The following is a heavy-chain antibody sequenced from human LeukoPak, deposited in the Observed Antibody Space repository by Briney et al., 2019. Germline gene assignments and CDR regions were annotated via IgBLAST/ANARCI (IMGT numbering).Heavy chain of an antibody. J-gene: IGHJ4*02. CDR1: GFTFDDYA. Sequence: GGSLRLSCAASGFTFDDYAMHWVRQAPGKGLEWVSGISWNSGSIGYADSVKGRFTISRDNAKNSLHLQMNSLRAEDTALYYCAKAGSEWLDYYFDYWGQGTLVTVSS. CDR2: ISWNSGSI. V-gene: IGHV3-9*01. CDR3: AKAGSEWLDYYFDY. D-gene: IGHD3-3*01.